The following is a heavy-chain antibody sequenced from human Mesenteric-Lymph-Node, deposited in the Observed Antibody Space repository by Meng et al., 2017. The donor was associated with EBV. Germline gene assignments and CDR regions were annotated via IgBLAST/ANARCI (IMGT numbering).Heavy chain of an antibody. CDR1: GGSFSGYY. CDR2: INHSGST. J-gene: IGHJ5*02. D-gene: IGHD2-8*02. CDR3: ARIIGYCTGGVCYGDWFDP. V-gene: IGHV4-34*01. Sequence: QVQQRQWGEGLCNPSETLSLAWAVDGGSFSGYYWSWIRQPPGKGLEWIGEINHSGSTNYNPSLKSRVTISVDTSKNQFSLKLSSVTAADTAVYYCARIIGYCTGGVCYGDWFDPWGQGTLVTVSS.